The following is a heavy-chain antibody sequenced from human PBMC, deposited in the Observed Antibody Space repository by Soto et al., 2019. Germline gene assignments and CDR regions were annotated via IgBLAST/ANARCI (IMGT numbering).Heavy chain of an antibody. D-gene: IGHD1-26*01. J-gene: IGHJ5*02. V-gene: IGHV3-23*01. CDR1: GFIFENFG. CDR2: ISGSGFKK. Sequence: EVVLLESGGGLEQPGGSLRLSCAASGFIFENFGMSWVRQAPGKGLEWISSISGSGFKKYYADSVKGRFTISRDNSKSTVYLELNNLSAEDTAVYHCAKNQGVELVPLATVDWFDPWGQGFVVTVSS. CDR3: AKNQGVELVPLATVDWFDP.